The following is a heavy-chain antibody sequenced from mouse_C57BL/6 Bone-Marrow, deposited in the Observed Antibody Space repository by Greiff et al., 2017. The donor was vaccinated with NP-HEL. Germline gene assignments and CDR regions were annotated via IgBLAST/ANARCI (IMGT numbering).Heavy chain of an antibody. D-gene: IGHD2-4*01. J-gene: IGHJ2*01. CDR1: GFSLTSYG. Sequence: QVQLQQSGPGLVQPSQSLSITCTVSGFSLTSYGVHWVRQSPGKGLEWLGVIWSGGSTDYNAAFISRLSISKDNSKSQVFFKMNSLQADDTAIYYCAREGDYDGEYYFDYWGQGTTLTVSS. CDR3: AREGDYDGEYYFDY. CDR2: IWSGGST. V-gene: IGHV2-2*01.